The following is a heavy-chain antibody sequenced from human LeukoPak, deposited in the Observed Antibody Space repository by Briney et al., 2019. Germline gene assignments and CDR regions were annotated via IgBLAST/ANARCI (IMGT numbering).Heavy chain of an antibody. CDR2: IYYSGST. CDR3: ARDRRGSGSYLPYYFDY. V-gene: IGHV4-30-4*01. Sequence: SETLSLTCTVSGGSISSGDYYWRWIRQPPGKGLEWIEYIYYSGSTYYNPSLKSRVTISVNTSKNQFSLKLSSVTAADTAVYYCARDRRGSGSYLPYYFDYWGQGTLVTVSS. J-gene: IGHJ4*02. CDR1: GGSISSGDYY. D-gene: IGHD3-10*01.